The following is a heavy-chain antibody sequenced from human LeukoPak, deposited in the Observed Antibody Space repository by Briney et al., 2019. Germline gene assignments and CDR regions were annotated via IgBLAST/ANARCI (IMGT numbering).Heavy chain of an antibody. CDR3: ANLVSSNAAATPSDY. D-gene: IGHD6-13*01. CDR2: ISYDGSNK. CDR1: GFAFSRYG. Sequence: GGSLRLSCAASGFAFSRYGMHWVRQAPGKGLEWVAVISYDGSNKYYADSVKGRFTISRDNSKNTLYLQMNSLRAEDTAVYYCANLVSSNAAATPSDYWGQGTLVTVSS. J-gene: IGHJ4*02. V-gene: IGHV3-30*18.